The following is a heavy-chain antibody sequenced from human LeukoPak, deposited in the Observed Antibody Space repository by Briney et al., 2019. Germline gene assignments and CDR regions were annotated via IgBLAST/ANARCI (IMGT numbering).Heavy chain of an antibody. CDR2: INHSGSTT. V-gene: IGHV4-34*01. CDR1: GGSFSDYY. D-gene: IGHD3-10*01. CDR3: ARRRWGYGSGSYDY. Sequence: SETLSLTCTVYGGSFSDYYLTWIRQPPGKGLEWIGEINHSGSTTNYNPSLKNRVTISVDMSKNQFSLKLISVTAADAAVYYCARRRWGYGSGSYDYWGQGTLVTVSS. J-gene: IGHJ4*02.